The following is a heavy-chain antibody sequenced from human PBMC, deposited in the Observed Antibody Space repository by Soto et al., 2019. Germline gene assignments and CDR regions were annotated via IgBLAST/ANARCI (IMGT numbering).Heavy chain of an antibody. Sequence: QVQLVQSGAEVKKPGASVKVSCKASGYTFTSYDINWVRQAPGQGLEWMGWMNPDTDFGNTGYAPKFRGRVTMTRDTSTNTAYMELSNLRSEDTAIYFWARPSSWYNSYYGMDAWGQGTTVIVS. CDR3: ARPSSWYNSYYGMDA. CDR2: MNPDTDFGNT. J-gene: IGHJ6*02. CDR1: GYTFTSYD. D-gene: IGHD6-19*01. V-gene: IGHV1-8*01.